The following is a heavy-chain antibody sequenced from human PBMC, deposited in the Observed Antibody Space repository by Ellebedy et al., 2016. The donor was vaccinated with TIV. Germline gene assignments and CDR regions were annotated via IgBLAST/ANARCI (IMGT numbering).Heavy chain of an antibody. CDR1: GFTFSSYS. J-gene: IGHJ4*02. D-gene: IGHD1-14*01. CDR2: ISNSGSI. CDR3: ARSTGPLDY. V-gene: IGHV3-48*01. Sequence: GESLKISCAASGFTFSSYSMHWVRQAPGKGLEWVSYISNSGSIYYTDSVKGRFTIPRDNAKNSLYLQMNSLRVEDKAVFYCARSTGPLDYWGQGTLVTVSS.